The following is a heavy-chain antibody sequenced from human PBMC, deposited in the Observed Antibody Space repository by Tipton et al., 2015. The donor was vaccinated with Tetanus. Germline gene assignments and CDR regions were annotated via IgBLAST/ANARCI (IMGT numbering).Heavy chain of an antibody. D-gene: IGHD2-15*01. Sequence: SLRLSCAASGFTFSSYWMHWVRQGPGKGLEWVSSISGSGGSIFYADSVKGRFTVSRDNSKNTLFLQMNSLSAEDTAVYYCTKGAPGFCSGGSCYSSDSWGQGTLVTVSS. CDR2: ISGSGGSI. V-gene: IGHV3-23*01. CDR1: GFTFSSYW. CDR3: TKGAPGFCSGGSCYSSDS. J-gene: IGHJ4*02.